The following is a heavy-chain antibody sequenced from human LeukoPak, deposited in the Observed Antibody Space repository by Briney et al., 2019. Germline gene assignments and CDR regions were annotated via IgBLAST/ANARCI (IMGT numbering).Heavy chain of an antibody. CDR3: ARRISLTGYPLDY. D-gene: IGHD3-9*01. J-gene: IGHJ4*02. Sequence: KSSETLSLTCTVSGGSISSSSYYWSWIRQPPGKGLEWIGYIYYSGSTNYNPSLKSRVTISVDTSKNQFSLKLSSVTAADTAVYYCARRISLTGYPLDYWGQGTLVTVSS. CDR2: IYYSGST. CDR1: GGSISSSSYY. V-gene: IGHV4-61*01.